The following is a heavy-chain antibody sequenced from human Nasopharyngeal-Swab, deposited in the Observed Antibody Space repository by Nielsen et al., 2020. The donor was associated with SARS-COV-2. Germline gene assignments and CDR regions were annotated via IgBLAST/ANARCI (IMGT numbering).Heavy chain of an antibody. V-gene: IGHV3-23*01. CDR2: ISGGGGGT. Sequence: WIRQPPGKGLEWVSAISGGGGGTYYADSVKGRFTISRDNAKNSLYLQMNSLRAEDTALYYCAKELGDYWGQGTLVTVSS. J-gene: IGHJ4*02. CDR3: AKELGDY.